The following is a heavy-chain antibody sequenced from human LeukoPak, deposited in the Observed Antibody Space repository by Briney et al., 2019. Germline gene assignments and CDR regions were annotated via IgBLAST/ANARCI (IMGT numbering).Heavy chain of an antibody. D-gene: IGHD4-17*01. CDR3: VRSDYGDFKYYFDY. J-gene: IGHJ4*02. CDR1: GYSFTSYW. V-gene: IGHV5-51*01. CDR2: I. Sequence: GESLKISCKGSGYSFTSYWIAWVRQMPGKGLEWMGIIYSPSSQGQVTISADKSIRTAHLQWSSLKASDTAMYYCVRSDYGDFKYYFDYWRQGTLVTVSS.